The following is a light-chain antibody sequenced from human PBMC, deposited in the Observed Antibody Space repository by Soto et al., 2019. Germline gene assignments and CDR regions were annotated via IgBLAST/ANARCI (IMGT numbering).Light chain of an antibody. CDR3: QQYYTYVYT. Sequence: DIQMTQSPSTLSASVGDRVIITCRASQSISRFLAWYQQRPGKAPKLLIYDASSLESGVPSRFSGSGSGAEFTLPISSLQADDLATYYCQQYYTYVYTFGQGTKLEIK. CDR2: DAS. V-gene: IGKV1-5*01. CDR1: QSISRF. J-gene: IGKJ2*01.